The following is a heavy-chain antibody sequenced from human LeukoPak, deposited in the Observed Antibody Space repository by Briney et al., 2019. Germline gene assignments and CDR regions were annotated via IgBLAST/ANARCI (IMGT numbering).Heavy chain of an antibody. CDR2: INHSGST. D-gene: IGHD1-26*01. CDR3: ARRPSLLRTRAYYYYMDV. Sequence: SETLSLTCAVYGGSFSGYYWSWIRQPPGKGLAWIGEINHSGSTNYNPSLKSRVTISVDTSKNQFSLKLSSVTAADTAVYYCARRPSLLRTRAYYYYMDVWGKGTTVTVSS. V-gene: IGHV4-34*01. J-gene: IGHJ6*03. CDR1: GGSFSGYY.